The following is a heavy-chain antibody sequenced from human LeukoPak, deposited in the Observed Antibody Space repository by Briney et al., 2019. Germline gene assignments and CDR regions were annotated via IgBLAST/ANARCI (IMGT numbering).Heavy chain of an antibody. CDR2: IYYSGST. D-gene: IGHD6-6*01. V-gene: IGHV4-31*03. J-gene: IGHJ5*02. Sequence: PSETLSLTCTVSGGSISSGGYYWSWIRQHPGKGLEWIGYIYYSGSTYYNPSLKSRVTISVDTSKNQFSLKLSSVTAADTAVYYCARGPDISSSHWFDPWGQGTLVTVSS. CDR3: ARGPDISSSHWFDP. CDR1: GGSISSGGYY.